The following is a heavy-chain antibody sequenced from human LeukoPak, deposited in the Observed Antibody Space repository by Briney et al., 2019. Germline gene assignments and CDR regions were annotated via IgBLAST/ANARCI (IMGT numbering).Heavy chain of an antibody. J-gene: IGHJ5*02. V-gene: IGHV3-23*01. CDR1: GFTFSSYA. Sequence: GGSLRLSCAASGFTFSSYAMSWVRQAPGKGLEWVSAISGGVGSTYYADFVEGRFTISRDNSKNTLYLQMNSLRAEDTAVYYCAGRYCSGTDCYSWFDPWGQGTLVTVSS. D-gene: IGHD2-2*01. CDR3: AGRYCSGTDCYSWFDP. CDR2: ISGGVGST.